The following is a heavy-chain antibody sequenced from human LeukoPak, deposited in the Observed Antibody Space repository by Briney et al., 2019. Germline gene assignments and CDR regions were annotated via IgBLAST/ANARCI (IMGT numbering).Heavy chain of an antibody. CDR2: MNPNSGNT. J-gene: IGHJ6*02. Sequence: ASVKVSCKASGYTFTSYDINWVRQATGQGLEWMGWMNPNSGNTGYAQKFQGRVTMTRNTSISTAYMELSSLRSEDTAVYYCARGGEGPGIAVAGHYYYNYYGMDVWGQGTTVTVSS. CDR1: GYTFTSYD. V-gene: IGHV1-8*01. CDR3: ARGGEGPGIAVAGHYYYNYYGMDV. D-gene: IGHD6-19*01.